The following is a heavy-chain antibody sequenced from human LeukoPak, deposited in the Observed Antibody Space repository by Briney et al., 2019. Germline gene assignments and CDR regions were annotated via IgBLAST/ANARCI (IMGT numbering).Heavy chain of an antibody. V-gene: IGHV1-46*01. Sequence: ASVKVSCMASGYTLTSYYMHWVRQAPGQGLEWMGIINPSGGSTSYAQKFQGRVTMTRDMSTSTVYMELSSLRSEDTAVYYCARVGKTQKDIVVVPAADDAFDIWGQGTMVTVSS. CDR1: GYTLTSYY. CDR2: INPSGGST. J-gene: IGHJ3*02. CDR3: ARVGKTQKDIVVVPAADDAFDI. D-gene: IGHD2-2*01.